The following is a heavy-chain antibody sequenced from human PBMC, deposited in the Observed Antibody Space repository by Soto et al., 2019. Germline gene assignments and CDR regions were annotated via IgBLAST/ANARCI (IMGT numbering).Heavy chain of an antibody. CDR3: ARVGGKYYYDSSGPNTPYYFDY. D-gene: IGHD3-22*01. CDR2: IIPIFGTA. CDR1: GGTFISYA. J-gene: IGHJ4*02. Sequence: SVKVSCKASGGTFISYAISLLLQAPVQVLEWMAGIIPIFGTANYAQKFQGRVTITADESTSTAYMELSSLRSEDTAVYYCARVGGKYYYDSSGPNTPYYFDYWGQGTLVTVSS. V-gene: IGHV1-69*13.